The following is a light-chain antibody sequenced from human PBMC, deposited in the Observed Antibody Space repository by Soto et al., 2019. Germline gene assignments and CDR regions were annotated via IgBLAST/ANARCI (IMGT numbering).Light chain of an antibody. CDR1: QSISSY. CDR2: AAS. CDR3: QQSYSTPQT. Sequence: DIQMTQSPSSLSASVGDRVTITCRASQSISSYLNWYQQKPGKAPKLLIYAASSLQSGVPSRFSSSRSRTDFTLTISSLQPEDFATYYCQQSYSTPQTFGQGTKV. J-gene: IGKJ1*01. V-gene: IGKV1-39*01.